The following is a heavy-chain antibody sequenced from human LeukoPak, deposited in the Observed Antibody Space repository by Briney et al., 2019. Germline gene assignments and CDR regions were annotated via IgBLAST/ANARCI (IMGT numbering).Heavy chain of an antibody. D-gene: IGHD2/OR15-2a*01. CDR1: GFTFSSYW. CDR3: ARYDTLWAFDY. J-gene: IGHJ4*02. CDR2: IKEDGSEK. V-gene: IGHV3-7*05. Sequence: GGSLRLSCGASGFTFSSYWMSWVRQAPGKGLEWVANIKEDGSEKYYVDSVKGRFTISRDNSKNTVYLQMNSLSAEDTAVYYCARYDTLWAFDYWGQGTLVTVSS.